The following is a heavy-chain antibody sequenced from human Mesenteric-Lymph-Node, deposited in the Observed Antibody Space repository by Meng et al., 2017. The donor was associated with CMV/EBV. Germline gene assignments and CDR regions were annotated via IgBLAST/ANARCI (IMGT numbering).Heavy chain of an antibody. CDR2: IYSGGSST. J-gene: IGHJ6*02. Sequence: GGSLRLSCAVSGLPFSSYAMSWVRQAPGKGLEWVSLIYSGGSSTYYADSVEGRFTVSRDNSKNTVYLQMNSLRAEDTAVYYCAKRLYCGSTSCSKGMDVWGQGTTVTVSS. CDR3: AKRLYCGSTSCSKGMDV. CDR1: GLPFSSYA. D-gene: IGHD2-2*01. V-gene: IGHV3-23*03.